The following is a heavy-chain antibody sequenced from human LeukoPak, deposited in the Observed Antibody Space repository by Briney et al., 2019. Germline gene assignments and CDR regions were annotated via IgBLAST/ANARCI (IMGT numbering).Heavy chain of an antibody. Sequence: TSETLSLTCTVSGGSISSYYWSWIRQPPGKGLEWIGYIYYSGSTNYNPSLKSRVTISVDTSKNQFSLKLSSVTAADTAVYSCASPGTRGYSSGWYAYWGQGTLVTVSS. V-gene: IGHV4-59*01. J-gene: IGHJ4*02. CDR3: ASPGTRGYSSGWYAY. D-gene: IGHD6-19*01. CDR1: GGSISSYY. CDR2: IYYSGST.